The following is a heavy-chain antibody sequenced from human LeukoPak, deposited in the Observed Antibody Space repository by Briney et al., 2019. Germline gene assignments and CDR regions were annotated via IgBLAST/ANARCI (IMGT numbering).Heavy chain of an antibody. CDR2: INHSGST. Sequence: SQTLSLTCAVYGGSFSGYYWSWIRQPPGKGLEWIGEINHSGSTNYNPSLKSRVTISVHTSKNQFSLKLSSVTAADTAVYYCARLTGYSNYGRFDYWGQGTLVTVSS. V-gene: IGHV4-34*01. CDR1: GGSFSGYY. CDR3: ARLTGYSNYGRFDY. D-gene: IGHD4-11*01. J-gene: IGHJ4*02.